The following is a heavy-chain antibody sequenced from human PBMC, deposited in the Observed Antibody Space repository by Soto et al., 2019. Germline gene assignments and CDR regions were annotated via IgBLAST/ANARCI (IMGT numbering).Heavy chain of an antibody. D-gene: IGHD5-12*01. CDR2: ISGSGGST. J-gene: IGHJ4*02. V-gene: IGHV3-23*01. CDR3: AKLVEMATISRVDY. CDR1: GFTFSSYA. Sequence: EVQLLEAGGGLVQPGGSLRLSCAASGFTFSSYAMSWVRQAPGKGLEWVSAISGSGGSTYYADSVKGRFTISRDNSKNTLYLQMNSLRAEDTAVYYCAKLVEMATISRVDYWGQGTLVTVSS.